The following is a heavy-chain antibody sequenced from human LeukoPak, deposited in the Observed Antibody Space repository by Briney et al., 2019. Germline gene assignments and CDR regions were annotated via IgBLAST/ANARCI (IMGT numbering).Heavy chain of an antibody. CDR2: IRHDGTDQ. D-gene: IGHD7-27*01. V-gene: IGHV3-30*02. CDR3: AKDGNWASVS. J-gene: IGHJ5*02. Sequence: GGSLRLSCVGSGFTFSVHWVRQVPGKGLEWLTFIRHDGTDQHYADSVRGRFNISRDNSKNTVYLQMNSLRPEDTALYYCAKDGNWASVSWGQGTLVTVSS. CDR1: GFTFS.